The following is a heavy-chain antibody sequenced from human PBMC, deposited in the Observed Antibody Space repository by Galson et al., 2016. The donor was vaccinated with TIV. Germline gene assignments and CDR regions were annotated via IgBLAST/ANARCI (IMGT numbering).Heavy chain of an antibody. CDR3: ARQYYFYSYGMDF. CDR2: IKQTGSEK. CDR1: GFTFSNYW. Sequence: SLRLSCAASGFTFSNYWMSWVRQAPGKGLEWVANIKQTGSEKYYVDSVKGRFTISRDNAKNSLYLQMNSLGAGDTAVYYCARQYYFYSYGMDFWGQGTAVTVSS. V-gene: IGHV3-7*01. J-gene: IGHJ6*02.